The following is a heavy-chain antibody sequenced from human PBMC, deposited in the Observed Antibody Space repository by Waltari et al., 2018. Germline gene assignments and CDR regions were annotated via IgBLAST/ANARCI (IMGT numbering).Heavy chain of an antibody. CDR1: GGPFSSYA. CDR2: IIPIFGTA. Sequence: QVQLVQSWAEVKKPGSSVKVSCKASGGPFSSYAIRWVRQAPGQGLEWMGGIIPIFGTANYAQKFQGRVTITADESTSTAYMELSSLRSEETAVYYCARVGLGIMGAYDAFDIWGQGTMVTVSS. CDR3: ARVGLGIMGAYDAFDI. J-gene: IGHJ3*02. V-gene: IGHV1-69*01. D-gene: IGHD7-27*01.